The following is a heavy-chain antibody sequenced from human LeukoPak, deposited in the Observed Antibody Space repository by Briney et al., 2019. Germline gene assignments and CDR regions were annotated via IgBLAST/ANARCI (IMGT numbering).Heavy chain of an antibody. CDR1: GFTFSGSS. V-gene: IGHV3-64D*09. J-gene: IGHJ4*02. CDR2: IGSNGENT. D-gene: IGHD5-18*01. CDR3: VCPESGYSYGYGY. Sequence: GGSLRLSCAASGFTFSGSSIHWVRQASGKGLEYVSAIGSNGENTYYADSVKGRFTISRDNSKNTLYLQMSSLRAEDTAVYYCVCPESGYSYGYGYWGQGTLVTVSS.